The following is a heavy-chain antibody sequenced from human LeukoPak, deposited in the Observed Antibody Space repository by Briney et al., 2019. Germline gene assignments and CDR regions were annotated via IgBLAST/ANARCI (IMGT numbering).Heavy chain of an antibody. CDR2: ISYDGSKK. D-gene: IGHD6-13*01. J-gene: IGHJ6*02. CDR1: GFTFSSYG. V-gene: IGHV3-30*18. CDR3: AKDLGRQQLVRYYGMDV. Sequence: PGGSLRLSCAASGFTFSSYGMHWVPQAPRKGLEWVAVISYDGSKKYYEDSVKGRFTIARDNSKNTLYLQMNSLIAEDTAVYYCAKDLGRQQLVRYYGMDVWGRGTTVTVSS.